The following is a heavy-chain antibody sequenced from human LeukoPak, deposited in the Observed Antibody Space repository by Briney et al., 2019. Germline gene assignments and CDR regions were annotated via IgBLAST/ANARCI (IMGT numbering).Heavy chain of an antibody. CDR3: ATSSWYRLAH. Sequence: GGSLRLSCAASGVTFSDSFMCWVRQAPGKGLEWVGQSRIKADRYPAEYAPSGKGRFTTSTDESKNSLCLQLSSLETEDTAVYYCATSSWYRLAHWRQGRLVPVPS. J-gene: IGHJ4*02. D-gene: IGHD6-13*01. CDR2: SRIKADRYPA. CDR1: GVTFSDSF. V-gene: IGHV3-72*01.